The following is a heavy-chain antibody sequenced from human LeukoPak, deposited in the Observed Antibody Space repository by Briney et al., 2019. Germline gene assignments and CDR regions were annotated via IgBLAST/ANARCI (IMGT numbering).Heavy chain of an antibody. J-gene: IGHJ4*02. CDR2: IRYDGSNK. V-gene: IGHV3-30*02. CDR3: AKGDWDIVVVPAAHHFDY. CDR1: GFTFSSYG. Sequence: TGGSLRLSCAASGFTFSSYGMHWVRQAPGKGLEWVAFIRYDGSNKYYADSVKGRFTISRDNSKNTLYLQMNSLRAEDTAVYYCAKGDWDIVVVPAAHHFDYWGQGTLVTVSS. D-gene: IGHD2-2*01.